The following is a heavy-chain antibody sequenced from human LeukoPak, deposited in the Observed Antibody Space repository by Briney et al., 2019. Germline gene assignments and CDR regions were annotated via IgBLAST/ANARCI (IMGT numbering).Heavy chain of an antibody. Sequence: PSETLSLTCAVSGGSFSGYYWSLIRQPPGKGLEWIGEINHSGSTNYNPSLKSRVTISVDTSKNQFSLKLSSVTAADTAVYYCARGQRRFYCSSTSCRDSTLDYWGQGTPVTVSS. CDR3: ARGQRRFYCSSTSCRDSTLDY. D-gene: IGHD2-2*01. V-gene: IGHV4-34*01. J-gene: IGHJ4*02. CDR1: GGSFSGYY. CDR2: INHSGST.